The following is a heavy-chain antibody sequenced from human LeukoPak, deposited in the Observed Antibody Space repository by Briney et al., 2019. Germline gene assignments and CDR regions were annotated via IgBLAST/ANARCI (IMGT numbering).Heavy chain of an antibody. CDR2: INHSGST. V-gene: IGHV4-34*01. CDR3: ARSSGSYHLVWFDP. CDR1: GGSFSGYY. Sequence: SETLSLTCAVYGGSFSGYYWSWIRPPPGKGLEWIGEINHSGSTNYNPSLKSRVTISVDTSKNQFSLKLSSVTAADTAVYYCARSSGSYHLVWFDPWGQGTLVTAS. J-gene: IGHJ5*02. D-gene: IGHD3-10*01.